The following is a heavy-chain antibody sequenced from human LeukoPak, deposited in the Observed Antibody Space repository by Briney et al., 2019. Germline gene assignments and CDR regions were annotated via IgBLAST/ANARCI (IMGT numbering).Heavy chain of an antibody. CDR1: GGSISSYY. J-gene: IGHJ4*02. CDR3: ARGGYSYGFFDY. D-gene: IGHD5-18*01. Sequence: SETLSLTCTVSGGSISSYYWSWIRQPPGKGLEWIGYIYYSGSTNYNPSLKSRVTISVDTSKNQFSLKLSSVTAADTAVYYCARGGYSYGFFDYWGQGTLVTVSS. CDR2: IYYSGST. V-gene: IGHV4-59*01.